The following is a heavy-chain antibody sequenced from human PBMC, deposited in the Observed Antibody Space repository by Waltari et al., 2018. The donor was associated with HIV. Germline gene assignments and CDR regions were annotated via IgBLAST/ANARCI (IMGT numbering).Heavy chain of an antibody. V-gene: IGHV4-38-2*01. J-gene: IGHJ4*02. Sequence: QVQLQESGPGLVKPSETLSLTCGVSGYPITSGYHWGWIRQPPRMGLEWIGSIFHSGSAYYNPPLRSRVTISVDTSKNQFSLKLNSVTAADTAVYFCARSEGAQTATIFDRWGQGTLVTVSS. CDR3: ARSEGAQTATIFDR. CDR2: IFHSGSA. CDR1: GYPITSGYH. D-gene: IGHD3-3*01.